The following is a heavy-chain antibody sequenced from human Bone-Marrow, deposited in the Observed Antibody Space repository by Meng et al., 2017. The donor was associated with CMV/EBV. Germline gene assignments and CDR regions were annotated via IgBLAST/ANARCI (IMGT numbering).Heavy chain of an antibody. Sequence: LSLTCAAAGFGFSKFEMNWLRQAPGKGLEWISYISTSGSSIYYADSVEGRFTISRDNAKSSLYLEMTGLRGEDTAIYYCAREGPQASDFWSNYYKPLDYWGRGTLVTVSS. CDR2: ISTSGSSI. D-gene: IGHD3-3*01. CDR1: GFGFSKFE. V-gene: IGHV3-48*03. J-gene: IGHJ4*02. CDR3: AREGPQASDFWSNYYKPLDY.